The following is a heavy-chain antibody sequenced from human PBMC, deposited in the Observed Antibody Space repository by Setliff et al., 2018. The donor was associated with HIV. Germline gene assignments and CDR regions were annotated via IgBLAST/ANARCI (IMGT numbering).Heavy chain of an antibody. CDR1: GGSFSGYY. D-gene: IGHD1-7*01. CDR2: INHSGST. Sequence: PSETLSLTCAVNGGSFSGYYLIWIRQSPGKGLEYIGKINHSGSTNYNSSLKSRVTLSADTSKNQFSLNVTSVTAADTAVYYCARGKELVRSAFDIWGQGTMVTVSS. CDR3: ARGKELVRSAFDI. V-gene: IGHV4-34*01. J-gene: IGHJ3*02.